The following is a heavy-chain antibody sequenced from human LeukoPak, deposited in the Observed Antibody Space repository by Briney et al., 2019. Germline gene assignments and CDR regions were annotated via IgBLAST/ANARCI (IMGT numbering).Heavy chain of an antibody. J-gene: IGHJ4*02. D-gene: IGHD6-25*01. V-gene: IGHV4-38-2*02. CDR2: TYYSGST. CDR3: AGEGGGYYFDY. CDR1: GYSISSGYY. Sequence: PSETLSLTCTVSGYSISSGYYWGWIRQPPGKGLEWIGSTYYSGSTYYNPSLKSRVTISVDTSKNQFSLKLSSVTAADTAVYYCAGEGGGYYFDYWGQGTLVTVSS.